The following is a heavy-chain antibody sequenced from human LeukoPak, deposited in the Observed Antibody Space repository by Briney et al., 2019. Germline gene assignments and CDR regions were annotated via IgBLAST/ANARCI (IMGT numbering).Heavy chain of an antibody. CDR1: GFTFSNYP. V-gene: IGHV3-30*18. CDR3: AKRLSRYSYGFLPDY. CDR2: ISYDGSNK. J-gene: IGHJ4*02. D-gene: IGHD5-18*01. Sequence: PGGSLRLSCAASGFTFSNYPMSWVRQAPGKGLEWVAVISYDGSNKYYADSVKGRFTISRDNSKNTLYLQMNSLRAEDTAVYYCAKRLSRYSYGFLPDYWGQGTLVTVSS.